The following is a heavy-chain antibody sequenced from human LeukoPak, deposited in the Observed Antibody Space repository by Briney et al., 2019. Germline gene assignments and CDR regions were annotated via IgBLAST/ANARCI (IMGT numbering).Heavy chain of an antibody. J-gene: IGHJ4*02. D-gene: IGHD3-10*01. CDR3: AKTLAGSYFNPYDF. V-gene: IGHV3-23*01. Sequence: GGSLRLSCAASGFTFSNYAMGWVRQAPAQGLEWVSIISIYGGSTFYVDSVKGRFAISRGNSKNTLYLQMNSLRVEDTAVYYCAKTLAGSYFNPYDFWGQGTLVTVSS. CDR2: ISIYGGST. CDR1: GFTFSNYA.